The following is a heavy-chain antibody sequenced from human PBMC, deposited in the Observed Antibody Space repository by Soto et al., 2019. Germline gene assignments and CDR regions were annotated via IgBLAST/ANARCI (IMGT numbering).Heavy chain of an antibody. Sequence: SVKVSCKASGDTFSSYAISWVRQAPGQGLEWMGGIIPIFGTANYAQKFQGRVTITADESTSTAYMELSSLRSEDTAVYYCARTVVHTAMPQHFDYWGQGTLVTVSS. D-gene: IGHD5-18*01. J-gene: IGHJ4*02. CDR3: ARTVVHTAMPQHFDY. V-gene: IGHV1-69*13. CDR1: GDTFSSYA. CDR2: IIPIFGTA.